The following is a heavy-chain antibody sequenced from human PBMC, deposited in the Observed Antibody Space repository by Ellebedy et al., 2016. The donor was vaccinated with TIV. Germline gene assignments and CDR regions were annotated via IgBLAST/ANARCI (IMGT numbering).Heavy chain of an antibody. Sequence: SETLSLXCTVSGGSISSYYWSWIRQPPGKGLEWIGYIYYSGSTNYNPSLKSRVTISVDTSKNQFSLKLSSVTAADTAVYYCARGGYDILTGYANWFDPWGQGTLVTVSS. V-gene: IGHV4-59*08. D-gene: IGHD3-9*01. CDR3: ARGGYDILTGYANWFDP. J-gene: IGHJ5*02. CDR2: IYYSGST. CDR1: GGSISSYY.